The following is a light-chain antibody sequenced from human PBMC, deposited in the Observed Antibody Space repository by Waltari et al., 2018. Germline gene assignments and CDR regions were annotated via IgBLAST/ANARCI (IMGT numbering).Light chain of an antibody. Sequence: QSALTQPPPASGTPGQRVIISCSGSSSNIGSNAVSWYRQFPGTAPRLLIYSNSEPTSGVPDRFSGSKSGTSASLTISGLQSDDAADYYCATWDDRQTGYVVFGGGTKLTVL. CDR1: SSNIGSNA. CDR2: SNS. J-gene: IGLJ2*01. CDR3: ATWDDRQTGYVV. V-gene: IGLV1-44*01.